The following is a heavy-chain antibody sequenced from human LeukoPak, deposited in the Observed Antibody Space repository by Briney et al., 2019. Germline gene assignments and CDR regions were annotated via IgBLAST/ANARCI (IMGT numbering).Heavy chain of an antibody. J-gene: IGHJ4*02. CDR3: ARDSGLRFDY. D-gene: IGHD4-17*01. Sequence: GASVKVSCKASGGTFSSYAISWVRQAPGQGLEWMGGIIPIFGTANYAQKFQGRVTITADESTSTAYMELSRLRSDDTAVYYCARDSGLRFDYWGQGTLVTVSS. CDR1: GGTFSSYA. CDR2: IIPIFGTA. V-gene: IGHV1-69*13.